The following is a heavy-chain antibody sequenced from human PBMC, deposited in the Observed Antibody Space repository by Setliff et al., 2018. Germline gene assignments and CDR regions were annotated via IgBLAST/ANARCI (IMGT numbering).Heavy chain of an antibody. CDR2: INPSGGST. J-gene: IGHJ4*02. CDR3: ARVDTAMASSFDY. V-gene: IGHV1-46*01. D-gene: IGHD5-18*01. CDR1: GYTFTSYG. Sequence: GPSVKVSCKASGYTFTSYGISWVRQAPGQGLEWMGIINPSGGSTSYAQKFQGRVTMTRDTSTSTVYMELSSLRSEDTAVYYCARVDTAMASSFDYWGQGTLVTVSS.